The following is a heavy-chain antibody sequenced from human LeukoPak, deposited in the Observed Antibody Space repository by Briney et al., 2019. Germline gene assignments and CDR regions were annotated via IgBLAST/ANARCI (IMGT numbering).Heavy chain of an antibody. J-gene: IGHJ4*02. Sequence: PGGPLRLSCAASGFTFTTYWMSWVRQAPGKGLEWVSYISSSSSTIYYADSVKGRFTISRDNAKNSLYLQMNSLRAEDTAVYCCARDTMVYAFDYWGQGTLVTVSS. D-gene: IGHD2-8*01. CDR1: GFTFTTYW. CDR3: ARDTMVYAFDY. CDR2: ISSSSSTI. V-gene: IGHV3-48*01.